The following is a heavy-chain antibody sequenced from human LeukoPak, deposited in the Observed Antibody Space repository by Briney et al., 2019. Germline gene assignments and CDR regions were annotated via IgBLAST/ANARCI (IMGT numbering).Heavy chain of an antibody. Sequence: PETLSLTCAVYGGSFSGYYWSWIRQPPGKGLEWIGEINHSGSTNYNPSLKSRVTISVDTSKNQFSLKLSPVTAADTAVYYCAREVRSGRYFDWLTPWGQGTLVTVSS. CDR3: AREVRSGRYFDWLTP. CDR1: GGSFSGYY. CDR2: INHSGST. D-gene: IGHD3-9*01. V-gene: IGHV4-34*01. J-gene: IGHJ5*02.